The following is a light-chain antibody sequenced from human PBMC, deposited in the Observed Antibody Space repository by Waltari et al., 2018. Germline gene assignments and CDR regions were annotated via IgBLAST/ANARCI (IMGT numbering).Light chain of an antibody. J-gene: IGKJ2*01. CDR3: QQYSTHYT. Sequence: IQMTQSPSTLSASVGDRVSITCPASQSILTWLAWYQQKPGKAPKLLIYKASNLQSGVPSRFSGSGSGTEFTLTISSLQPDDFATYYCQQYSTHYTFGQGTKVE. CDR1: QSILTW. V-gene: IGKV1-5*03. CDR2: KAS.